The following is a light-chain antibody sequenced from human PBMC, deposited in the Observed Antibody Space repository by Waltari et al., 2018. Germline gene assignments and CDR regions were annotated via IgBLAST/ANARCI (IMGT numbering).Light chain of an antibody. CDR2: LGS. Sequence: DIVVTQSPISLPVTPGEPASISCRSSQSLLYSNGYHYLDWYLQRPGQSPQLLIYLGSGRASGVPDRFSGSGSGTDFTLKISRVEAEDVGVYYCMQSLQIPITFGQGTRLEI. V-gene: IGKV2-28*01. CDR1: QSLLYSNGYHY. J-gene: IGKJ5*01. CDR3: MQSLQIPIT.